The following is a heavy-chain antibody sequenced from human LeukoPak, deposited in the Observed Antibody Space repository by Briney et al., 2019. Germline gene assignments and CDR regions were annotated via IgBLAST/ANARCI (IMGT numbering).Heavy chain of an antibody. J-gene: IGHJ6*03. CDR2: IIPIFGTA. Sequence: ASVKVSCKASGGTVSSYAISWVRQAPGQGLEWMGRIIPIFGTANYAQKFQGRVTITADESTSTAYMELSSLRSEDTAVYYCARARSITMVRGLLNYYYYMDVWGKGTTVTISS. D-gene: IGHD3-10*01. CDR3: ARARSITMVRGLLNYYYYMDV. V-gene: IGHV1-69*13. CDR1: GGTVSSYA.